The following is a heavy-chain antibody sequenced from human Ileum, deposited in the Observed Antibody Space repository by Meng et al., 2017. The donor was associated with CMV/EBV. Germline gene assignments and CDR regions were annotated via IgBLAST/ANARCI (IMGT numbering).Heavy chain of an antibody. D-gene: IGHD5-12*01. CDR1: GFTFSNYA. CDR2: IDGPTPNT. J-gene: IGHJ4*02. V-gene: IGHV3-23*01. CDR3: TTWIVAHFDY. Sequence: EVQWLESGGGLVQPGGSLRLTCAASGFTFSNYALSWVRQAPGKGLEWVSHIDGPTPNTNYAESAKCRFAISRDNSQNTLYLNMNALRAEDTAVYYCTTWIVAHFDYWGPGTLVTVSS.